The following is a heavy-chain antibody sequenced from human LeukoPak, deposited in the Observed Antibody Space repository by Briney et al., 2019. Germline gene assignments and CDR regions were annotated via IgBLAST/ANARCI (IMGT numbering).Heavy chain of an antibody. CDR3: ARGGDDYVWGSPNWFDP. CDR2: IYYSGST. D-gene: IGHD3-16*01. V-gene: IGHV4-59*01. CDR1: GGSISSYY. Sequence: SETLSLTCTVSGGSISSYYWSWIRQPPGKGLEWIGYIYYSGSTNYNPSLKSRVAISVDTSKNQFSLKLSSVTAADTAVYYCARGGDDYVWGSPNWFDPWGQGTLVTVSS. J-gene: IGHJ5*02.